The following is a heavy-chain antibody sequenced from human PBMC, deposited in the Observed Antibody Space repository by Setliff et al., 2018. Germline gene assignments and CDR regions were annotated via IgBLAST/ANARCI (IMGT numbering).Heavy chain of an antibody. V-gene: IGHV6-1*01. Sequence: SQTLSLTCAISGDSVSSNGAAWNWIRQSPSGGLEWLGRTFYRSKWYYDYALSVKSRITVNPDTSKNQFSLHLNSVTPEDTAVYYCARDSELGLEALDIWGQGTMVTVSS. J-gene: IGHJ3*02. CDR3: ARDSELGLEALDI. CDR2: TFYRSKWYY. CDR1: GDSVSSNGAA. D-gene: IGHD7-27*01.